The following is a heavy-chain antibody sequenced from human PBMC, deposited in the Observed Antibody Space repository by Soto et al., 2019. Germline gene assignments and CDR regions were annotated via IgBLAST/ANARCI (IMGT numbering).Heavy chain of an antibody. CDR2: MNPNSGNT. D-gene: IGHD3-22*01. Sequence: ASVKVSCKASGDTFTSSDINWVRQATGQGLEWMGWMNPNSGNTGYAQKFQGRVTMTRNTSISTAYMELSRLRSDDTAVYYCARVRSAHYYDSSGSDTYYFDYWGQGTLVTVSS. V-gene: IGHV1-8*01. J-gene: IGHJ4*02. CDR3: ARVRSAHYYDSSGSDTYYFDY. CDR1: GDTFTSSD.